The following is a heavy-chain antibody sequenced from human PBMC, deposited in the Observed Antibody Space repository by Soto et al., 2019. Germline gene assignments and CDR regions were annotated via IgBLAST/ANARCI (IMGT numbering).Heavy chain of an antibody. CDR2: IYPRGGTT. V-gene: IGHV1-46*01. D-gene: IGHD3-22*01. CDR3: ARVGYSSTGATFHYHGLDV. Sequence: ASVKVSCKASGYNFTSHYMHWVRQAPGQGLESMGIIYPRGGTTIYAQKFQGRVTMTRDTSTHTFYMELSSLRSEDTAMYYCARVGYSSTGATFHYHGLDVWGQGTTVTVSS. CDR1: GYNFTSHY. J-gene: IGHJ6*02.